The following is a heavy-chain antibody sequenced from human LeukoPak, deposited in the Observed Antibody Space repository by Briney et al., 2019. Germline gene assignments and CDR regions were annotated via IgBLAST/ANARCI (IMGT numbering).Heavy chain of an antibody. V-gene: IGHV1-46*01. CDR3: ARNREGCGCNDC. Sequence: ASVKVSCKASGYSFTSYYMHWVRQAPGQGLEWMGIINPSGGSTSFAQKFQGRVTMTRDTSTTTVYMELSGLRSEDTAVYYCARNREGCGCNDCWGQGTLVTVSP. CDR1: GYSFTSYY. D-gene: IGHD2-21*01. CDR2: INPSGGST. J-gene: IGHJ4*02.